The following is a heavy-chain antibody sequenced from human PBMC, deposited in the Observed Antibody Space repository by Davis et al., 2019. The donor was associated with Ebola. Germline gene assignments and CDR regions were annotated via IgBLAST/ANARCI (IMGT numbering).Heavy chain of an antibody. J-gene: IGHJ5*02. CDR3: AKDWHYDSSGPINPGWFDP. V-gene: IGHV3-23*01. CDR2: ISGSGGST. CDR1: GFTFSSYA. D-gene: IGHD3-22*01. Sequence: GESLKISCAASGFTFSSYAMSWVRQAPGKGLEWVSAISGSGGSTYYADSVKGRFTISRDNSKNTLYLQMNSLRAEDTAVYYCAKDWHYDSSGPINPGWFDPWGQGTLVTVSS.